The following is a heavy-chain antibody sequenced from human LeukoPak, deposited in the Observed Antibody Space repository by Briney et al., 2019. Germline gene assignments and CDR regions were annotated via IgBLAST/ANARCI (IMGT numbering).Heavy chain of an antibody. CDR1: GGSISSSSYY. J-gene: IGHJ4*02. CDR3: ARGTYYYDSSGYYGY. CDR2: IYYSGST. D-gene: IGHD3-22*01. Sequence: SETLSLTCTVSGGSISSSSYYWGWIRQPPGKGLEWIGSIYYSGSTYYNPSLKSRVTISVDTSKNQFSLKLSSVTAADTAVYYCARGTYYYDSSGYYGYWGQGTLVTVSS. V-gene: IGHV4-39*07.